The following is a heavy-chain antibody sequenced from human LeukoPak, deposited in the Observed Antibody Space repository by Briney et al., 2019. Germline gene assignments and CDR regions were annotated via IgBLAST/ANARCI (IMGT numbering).Heavy chain of an antibody. V-gene: IGHV3-23*01. CDR1: GITVSSNA. D-gene: IGHD5-18*01. CDR3: AKDEGYSYGEPFDY. J-gene: IGHJ4*02. CDR2: ISGSGGST. Sequence: GPLRLSCAASGITVSSNAISCVRQAPGKGLEWVSAISGSGGSTYYADSVKGRFTISRDNSKNTLYLQMNSLRAEDTAVDYCAKDEGYSYGEPFDYWGQGTLVTVSS.